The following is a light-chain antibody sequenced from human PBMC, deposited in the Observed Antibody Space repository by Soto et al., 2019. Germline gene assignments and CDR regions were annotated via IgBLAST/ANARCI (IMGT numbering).Light chain of an antibody. CDR2: TSS. V-gene: IGKV1-39*01. CDR1: QTINTY. Sequence: DIQMTQSPSSLSASVGDRVTITCRASQTINTYLNWYQQKPGKAPSLLIYTSSNLQSGVPSRFSGSGSGTDFTLTISSLQPEDSATYYCQQSCSFPRTFGQGTKVEFK. J-gene: IGKJ1*01. CDR3: QQSCSFPRT.